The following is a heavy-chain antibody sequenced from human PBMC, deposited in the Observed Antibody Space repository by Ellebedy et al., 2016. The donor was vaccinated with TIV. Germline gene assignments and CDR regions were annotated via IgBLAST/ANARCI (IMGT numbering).Heavy chain of an antibody. D-gene: IGHD1-7*01. J-gene: IGHJ5*01. CDR1: GGSISSSNYY. CDR3: AKYAAGNYGDS. CDR2: ISYSGLT. V-gene: IGHV4-39*07. Sequence: SETLSLTXSVSGGSISSSNYYWGWLRQPPGKRLEWIGCISYSGLTYYSPSLKRRVTIALDTSKNQISLTLTSVTAADTAVYYCAKYAAGNYGDSWGQGTLLTVSS.